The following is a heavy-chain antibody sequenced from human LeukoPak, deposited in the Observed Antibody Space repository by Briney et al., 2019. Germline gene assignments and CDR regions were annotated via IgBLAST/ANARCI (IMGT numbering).Heavy chain of an antibody. CDR3: ARLTDWVLRFLEWPDDAFDI. D-gene: IGHD3-3*01. CDR2: ISSSSSYI. V-gene: IGHV3-21*01. CDR1: GFTFSSYS. Sequence: AGGSLRLSCAASGFTFSSYSMNGVRQAPGKGLEWVSSISSSSSYIYYADSVKGRFTISRDNAKNSLYLQMNSLRAEDTAVYYCARLTDWVLRFLEWPDDAFDIWGQGTMVTVSS. J-gene: IGHJ3*02.